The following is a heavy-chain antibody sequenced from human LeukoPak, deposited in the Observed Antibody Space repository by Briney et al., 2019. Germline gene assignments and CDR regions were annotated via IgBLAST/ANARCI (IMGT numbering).Heavy chain of an antibody. D-gene: IGHD2-15*01. CDR3: ARRNGGMGGYFD. J-gene: IGHJ4*02. V-gene: IGHV4-39*07. Sequence: ASETLFLTCTVSGGSISSSSYYWGWIRQPPGKGLEWIGTIYYSGSTYYNPSLKSRVTISVDTSKNQFSLKLSSVTAADTAVYYCARRNGGMGGYFDWGQGTLVTVSS. CDR1: GGSISSSSYY. CDR2: IYYSGST.